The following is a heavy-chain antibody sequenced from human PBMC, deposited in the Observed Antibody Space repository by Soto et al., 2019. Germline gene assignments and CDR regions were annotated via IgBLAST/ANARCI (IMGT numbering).Heavy chain of an antibody. J-gene: IGHJ5*02. CDR2: IYYSGST. V-gene: IGHV4-31*03. Sequence: PSETLSLTCTVSGGSISSVGYYWSWIRQHPGKGLEWIGYIYYSGSTYYNPSLKSRVTISVDTSKNQFSLKLNSVTAADTALYYCARDNLSDGNWFDPWGQGTLVTVSS. CDR3: ARDNLSDGNWFDP. CDR1: GGSISSVGYY.